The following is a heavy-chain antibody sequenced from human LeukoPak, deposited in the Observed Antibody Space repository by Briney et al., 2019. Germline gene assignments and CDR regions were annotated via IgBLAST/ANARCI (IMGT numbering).Heavy chain of an antibody. CDR1: GFTFSSYG. Sequence: GGSLRLSCAASGFTFSSYGMHWVRQAPGKGLEWVAVISYDGSSKYYADSVKGRFTISRDNSKNTLYLQMNSPRAEDTAVYYCAKGNFGGYDSSGYFGYWGQGTLVTVSS. V-gene: IGHV3-30*18. CDR2: ISYDGSSK. D-gene: IGHD3-22*01. CDR3: AKGNFGGYDSSGYFGY. J-gene: IGHJ4*02.